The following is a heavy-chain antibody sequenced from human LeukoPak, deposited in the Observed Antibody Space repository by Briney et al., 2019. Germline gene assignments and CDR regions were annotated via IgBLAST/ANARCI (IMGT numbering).Heavy chain of an antibody. J-gene: IGHJ4*02. CDR1: GFTFSSYW. CDR2: ISSSSSYT. V-gene: IGHV3-21*05. CDR3: ARGGADYVIGY. Sequence: GGSLRLSCAASGFTFSSYWMHWVRQAPGKGLEWVSFISSSSSYTNYADSVKGRFTISRDNTKNSLYLQMNNLRAEDTAVYYCARGGADYVIGYWGQGTLDTVSS. D-gene: IGHD4-17*01.